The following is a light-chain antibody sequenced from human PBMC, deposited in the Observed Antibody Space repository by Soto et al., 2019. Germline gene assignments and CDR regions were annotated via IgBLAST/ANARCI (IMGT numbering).Light chain of an antibody. V-gene: IGKV1-27*01. J-gene: IGKJ4*01. Sequence: DIQMTQSPSSLSASLGDRVTITCRASQDISNYLAWYQQKPGKVHKILIYAASALQPGVPSRFSGSGSGTDFTLTISSFQPEDVATYYCQDYNSVPLTFGGGTKVEI. CDR3: QDYNSVPLT. CDR2: AAS. CDR1: QDISNY.